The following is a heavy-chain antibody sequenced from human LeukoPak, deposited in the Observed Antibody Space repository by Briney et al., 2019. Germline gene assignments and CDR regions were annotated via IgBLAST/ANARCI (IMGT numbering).Heavy chain of an antibody. D-gene: IGHD6-13*01. CDR3: ARGGSSWYDPYYFDY. Sequence: GASVKVSCKASGYTFTGYYMHWVRQAPGQGLEWMGWINPNSGGTNYAQKFQGRVTMTRDTSISTAYMELSRLRSDDTAVYYCARGGSSWYDPYYFDYWGQGTLVTVSS. J-gene: IGHJ4*02. V-gene: IGHV1-2*02. CDR1: GYTFTGYY. CDR2: INPNSGGT.